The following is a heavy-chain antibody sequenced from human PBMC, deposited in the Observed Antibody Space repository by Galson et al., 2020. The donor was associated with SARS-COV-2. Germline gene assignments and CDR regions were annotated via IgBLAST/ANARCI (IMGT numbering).Heavy chain of an antibody. J-gene: IGHJ4*02. CDR1: GFTFSSYA. Sequence: ETLSLTCAASGFTFSSYAMSWVRQAPGKGLEWVSAISGSGGSTYYADSVKGRFTISRDNSKNTLYLQMNSLRAEDTAVYYCAKDMVQGVMPYYFDYWGQGTLVTVSS. CDR3: AKDMVQGVMPYYFDY. V-gene: IGHV3-23*01. D-gene: IGHD3-10*01. CDR2: ISGSGGST.